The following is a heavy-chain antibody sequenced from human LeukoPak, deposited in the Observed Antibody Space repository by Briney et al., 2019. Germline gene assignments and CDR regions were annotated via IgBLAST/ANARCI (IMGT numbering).Heavy chain of an antibody. CDR2: IYYSGST. CDR1: GGSISSYY. CDR3: ARVGYYDFWSGPYYFDY. V-gene: IGHV4-59*01. J-gene: IGHJ4*02. Sequence: SETLPLTCTVTGGSISSYYWSWIRQPPGKGLEWIGYIYYSGSTNYNPSLKSRVTISVDTSKNQFSLKLRSVTAADTAVYYCARVGYYDFWSGPYYFDYWGQGTLVTVSS. D-gene: IGHD3-3*01.